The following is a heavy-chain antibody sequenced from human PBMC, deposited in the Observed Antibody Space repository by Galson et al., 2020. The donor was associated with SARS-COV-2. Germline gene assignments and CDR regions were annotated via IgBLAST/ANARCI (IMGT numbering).Heavy chain of an antibody. CDR1: GFSITSSGMC. J-gene: IGHJ4*02. Sequence: ESGPTLVKPTQTLTLTCTISGFSITSSGMCVSWIRQPPGKALEWLARIDWDDDKYYSTSLKTRLTISKDTSKNQVVLTLTYMDPADTATYYFARIEPCIATLREGYCFDYWGQGSRVTV. D-gene: IGHD6-13*01. CDR3: ARIEPCIATLREGYCFDY. V-gene: IGHV2-70*11. CDR2: IDWDDDK.